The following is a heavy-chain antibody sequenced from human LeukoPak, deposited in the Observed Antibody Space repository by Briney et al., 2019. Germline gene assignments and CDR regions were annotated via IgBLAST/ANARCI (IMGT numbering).Heavy chain of an antibody. J-gene: IGHJ4*02. D-gene: IGHD1-26*01. Sequence: AGGSLRLSCAASGFTFSSYAMSCVRQAPGKGLEWVSAISGSGGSTYYADSVKGRFAISRDNSKNTLYLQMDSLRAGDTAVYYCAKDIYTLQGSGTRFDFSGQGTLVTVSS. CDR1: GFTFSSYA. V-gene: IGHV3-23*01. CDR2: ISGSGGST. CDR3: AKDIYTLQGSGTRFDF.